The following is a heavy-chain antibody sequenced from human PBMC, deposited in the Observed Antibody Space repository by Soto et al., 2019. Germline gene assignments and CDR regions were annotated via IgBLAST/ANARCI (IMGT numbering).Heavy chain of an antibody. Sequence: EVQLVETGGGLIQPGGSLRLSCAASGFTVSSNYMSWVRQAPGKGLEWVSVIYSGGSTYYAHSVKGRFTISRDNSKNTLYLQMNCVRAEDTAVYYCARGSMVRGVNNWFDPWGQGTLVTVSS. D-gene: IGHD3-10*01. V-gene: IGHV3-53*02. J-gene: IGHJ5*02. CDR2: IYSGGST. CDR3: ARGSMVRGVNNWFDP. CDR1: GFTVSSNY.